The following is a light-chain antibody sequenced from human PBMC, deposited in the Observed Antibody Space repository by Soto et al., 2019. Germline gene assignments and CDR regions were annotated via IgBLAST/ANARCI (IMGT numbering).Light chain of an antibody. J-gene: IGKJ1*01. CDR1: QTIGTY. Sequence: IEVTQSPSSLAASLGDRVTITFLASQTIGTYVNWYRQKSGAAPELLIYDASTLLSGVPSRFRGGASGTDFTLTISSLQLDDFATYYCQQSYNTPLTFGQGTKWIS. CDR3: QQSYNTPLT. V-gene: IGKV1-39*01. CDR2: DAS.